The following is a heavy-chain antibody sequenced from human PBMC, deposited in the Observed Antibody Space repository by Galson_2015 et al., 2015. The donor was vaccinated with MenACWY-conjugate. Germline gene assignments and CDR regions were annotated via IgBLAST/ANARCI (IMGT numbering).Heavy chain of an antibody. CDR1: GFIFNTYW. J-gene: IGHJ4*02. CDR2: ISPGGSST. Sequence: SLRLSCAASGFIFNTYWMHWVRQAPGKGLVWVSRISPGGSSTTYADSVKDRFTISRDNAKNTLYLQMNSLRPEDTAVFYCAKSRGASFYFVSWGQGPLVTVSS. D-gene: IGHD1-26*01. CDR3: AKSRGASFYFVS. V-gene: IGHV3-74*01.